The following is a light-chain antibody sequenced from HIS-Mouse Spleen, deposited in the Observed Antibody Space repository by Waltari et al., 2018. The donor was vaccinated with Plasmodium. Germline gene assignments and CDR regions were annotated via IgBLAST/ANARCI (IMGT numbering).Light chain of an antibody. CDR3: QQYGSSPYT. CDR1: QSVSSSY. J-gene: IGKJ2*01. CDR2: GAS. V-gene: IGKV3-20*01. Sequence: EIVLTQSPGTLSLSPGERATLSCRASQSVSSSYLAWYQQKPGQAPRHLMYGASSRATGIPDRFRGVGSGTDFTLTISRLEPEDFAVYYCQQYGSSPYTFGQGTKLEIK.